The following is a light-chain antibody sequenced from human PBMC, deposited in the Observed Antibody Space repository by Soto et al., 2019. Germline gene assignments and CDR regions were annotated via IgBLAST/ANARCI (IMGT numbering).Light chain of an antibody. CDR3: QQYDASPLT. CDR2: AAS. J-gene: IGKJ3*01. Sequence: EIVLTQSPGTLSLSPGERATLSCRASQTLSTNSLAWYQQRPGQTPRLLIYAASTRDTDIPDRFNGSGSGTDFALTISRLEPEDFALYYCQQYDASPLTFGPGTKVEIK. CDR1: QTLSTNS. V-gene: IGKV3-20*01.